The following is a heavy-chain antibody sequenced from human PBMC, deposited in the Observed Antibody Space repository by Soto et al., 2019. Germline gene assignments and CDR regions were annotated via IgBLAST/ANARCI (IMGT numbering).Heavy chain of an antibody. J-gene: IGHJ4*02. CDR2: IDPSDSST. CDR3: ASTPKWLQFHFDS. CDR1: GNSFTKYW. D-gene: IGHD5-12*01. Sequence: QLEQSGAEVKEPGESLRISCKYSGNSFTKYWINWVRQMPGKGLEWVGRIDPSDSSTKSSPSFQGHVTISGDKSIRTAYLQWTGLQTSDTAIYYCASTPKWLQFHFDSWGQGTLVTVSS. V-gene: IGHV5-10-1*03.